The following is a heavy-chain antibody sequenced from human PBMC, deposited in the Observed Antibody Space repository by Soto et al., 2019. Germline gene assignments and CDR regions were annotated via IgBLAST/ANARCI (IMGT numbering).Heavy chain of an antibody. D-gene: IGHD2-15*01. V-gene: IGHV3-23*01. J-gene: IGHJ3*02. CDR1: GFTFSSYA. CDR3: AKGAGYCSGGSCLNDAFDI. CDR2: ISGSGGST. Sequence: PGGSLRLSCAASGFTFSSYAMSWVRQAPGKGLEWVSAISGSGGSTYYADSVKGRFTISRDNSKNTLHLQMNSLRAEDTAVYYCAKGAGYCSGGSCLNDAFDIWGQGTMVTVSS.